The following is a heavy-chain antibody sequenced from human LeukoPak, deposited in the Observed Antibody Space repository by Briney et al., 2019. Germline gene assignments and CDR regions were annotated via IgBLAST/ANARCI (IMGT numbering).Heavy chain of an antibody. CDR2: IHPNSGGT. J-gene: IGHJ5*02. Sequence: ASVKVSCKASGYTFTGYYIHWVRQAPGQGLEWMGWIHPNSGGTNYAQKLQGRVTMTTDTSTSTAYMELRSLRSDDTAVYYCARTTGLYGDSLNWFDPWGQGTLVTVSS. CDR1: GYTFTGYY. V-gene: IGHV1-2*02. CDR3: ARTTGLYGDSLNWFDP. D-gene: IGHD4-17*01.